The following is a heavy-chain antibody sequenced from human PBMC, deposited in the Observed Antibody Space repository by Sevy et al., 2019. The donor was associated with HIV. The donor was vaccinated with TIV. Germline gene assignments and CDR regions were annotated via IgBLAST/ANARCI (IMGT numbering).Heavy chain of an antibody. D-gene: IGHD6-13*01. J-gene: IGHJ4*02. CDR1: AFSLNSYW. CDR3: VRAIAADGSF. Sequence: GGSLRLSCAASAFSLNSYWMSWVRQAPGKGLEWVANIKQDGSVKYYVDSVKDRFTISRDNARNLLYLQMNSLRAEDTALYYCVRAIAADGSFWGQGTLVTVSS. CDR2: IKQDGSVK. V-gene: IGHV3-7*01.